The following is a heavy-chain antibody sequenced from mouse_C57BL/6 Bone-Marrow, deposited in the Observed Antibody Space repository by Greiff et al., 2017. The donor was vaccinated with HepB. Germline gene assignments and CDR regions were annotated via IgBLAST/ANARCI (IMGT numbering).Heavy chain of an antibody. CDR2: INPYNGGT. D-gene: IGHD1-1*01. Sequence: EVQLQQSGPVLVKPGASVKMSCKASGYTFTDYYMNWVKQSHGKSLEWIGVINPYNGGTSYNQKFKGKATLTVDKSSSTAYMELNSLTSEDSAVYYCARGDYGKGNWGQGTTLTVSS. J-gene: IGHJ2*01. CDR3: ARGDYGKGN. V-gene: IGHV1-19*01. CDR1: GYTFTDYY.